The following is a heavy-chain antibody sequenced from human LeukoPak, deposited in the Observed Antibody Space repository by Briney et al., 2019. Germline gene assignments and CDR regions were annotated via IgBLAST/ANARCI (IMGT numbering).Heavy chain of an antibody. V-gene: IGHV3-30*04. CDR2: ISYDGSNK. CDR1: GFTFSSYA. J-gene: IGHJ4*02. CDR3: ARGFRRGSYSGNYFDY. D-gene: IGHD1-26*01. Sequence: GGSLRLSCAASGFTFSSYAMHWVRQAPGKGLEWVAVISYDGSNKYYADSVKGRFTISRDNSKNTLYLQMNSLRAEDTAVYYCARGFRRGSYSGNYFDYWGQGTLVTVSS.